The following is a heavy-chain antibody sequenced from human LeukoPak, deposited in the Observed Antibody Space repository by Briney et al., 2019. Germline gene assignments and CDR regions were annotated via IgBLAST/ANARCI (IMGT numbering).Heavy chain of an antibody. CDR3: AIDRYCSSTSCYAY. CDR1: GYTFTSYG. J-gene: IGHJ4*02. Sequence: ASVKVSCKASGYTFTSYGISWVRQAPGQGLEWMGWISAYNGNTNYAQKLQGRVTMTTDTSTSTAYMELRSLRSDDTAVYYCAIDRYCSSTSCYAYWGQGTLVTASS. D-gene: IGHD2-2*01. V-gene: IGHV1-18*04. CDR2: ISAYNGNT.